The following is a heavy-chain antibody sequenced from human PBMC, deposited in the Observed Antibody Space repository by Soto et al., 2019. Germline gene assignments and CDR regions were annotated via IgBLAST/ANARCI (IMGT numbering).Heavy chain of an antibody. Sequence: QVQLVESGGGVVQPGRSLRLSCAASGFNFSAYGMHWVRQAPGTGLELVAVLSFDASKKYYADSVKGRFTISRETSRNTLYLQMNSLRVEDTAVYYCRVGVADWGQGTRVTVSS. J-gene: IGHJ4*02. D-gene: IGHD1-26*01. CDR1: GFNFSAYG. V-gene: IGHV3-30*03. CDR2: LSFDASKK. CDR3: RVGVAD.